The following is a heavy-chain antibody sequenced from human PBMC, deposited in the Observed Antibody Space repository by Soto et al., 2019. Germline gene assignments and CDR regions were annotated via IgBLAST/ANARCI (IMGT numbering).Heavy chain of an antibody. CDR1: GFTCSSYA. J-gene: IGHJ4*02. V-gene: IGHV3-23*01. CDR2: ISGSGGST. CDR3: AKDSIRYGSGCYRYFNY. Sequence: GGSLRLSCAASGFTCSSYAMSWVRQAPGKGLEWVSAISGSGGSTYYADSVKGRFTISRDNSKNTLYLQMNSLRAEDTAVYYSAKDSIRYGSGCYRYFNYWGQENLVTVS. D-gene: IGHD6-19*01.